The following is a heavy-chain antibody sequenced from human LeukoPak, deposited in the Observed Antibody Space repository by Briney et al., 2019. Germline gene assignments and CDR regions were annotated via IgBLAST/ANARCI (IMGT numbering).Heavy chain of an antibody. Sequence: QPGGPLRLSCAASGFTLSSYAMHWVRQAQGKGLEYVSAISINGENTYYTNSVKGRFTISRDNSKNTLYLQMGSLRTEDMAVYYCARAVAGTRGAFDIWGQGTMVTVSS. CDR3: ARAVAGTRGAFDI. D-gene: IGHD6-19*01. J-gene: IGHJ3*02. CDR2: ISINGENT. CDR1: GFTLSSYA. V-gene: IGHV3-64*01.